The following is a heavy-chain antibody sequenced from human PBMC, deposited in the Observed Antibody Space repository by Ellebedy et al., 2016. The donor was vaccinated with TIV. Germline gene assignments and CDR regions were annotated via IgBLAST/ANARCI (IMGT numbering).Heavy chain of an antibody. J-gene: IGHJ4*02. Sequence: PGGSLRLSCAASGFTFSNYHMHWVRQAPGKGLEWVALIWSDGSLKYYADSVRGRFTLSRDNSKNTLYLQMNSLRAEDTAVYYCARDAAGNGGKLDYWGQGALVTVSS. V-gene: IGHV3-33*01. CDR3: ARDAAGNGGKLDY. CDR1: GFTFSNYH. CDR2: IWSDGSLK. D-gene: IGHD4-23*01.